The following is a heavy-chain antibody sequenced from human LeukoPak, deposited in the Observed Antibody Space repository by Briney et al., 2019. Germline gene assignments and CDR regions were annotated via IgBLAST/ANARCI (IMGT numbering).Heavy chain of an antibody. CDR2: ITGTGDYT. CDR3: AKVLRGVIVYDY. V-gene: IGHV3-23*01. D-gene: IGHD3-10*01. Sequence: GGSLRLSCSASGFAFSTSAMSWVRQAPGKGLEWVSTITGTGDYTEYADSVKGRFTISRDNSKNTLFLQVSSLRADDTAFYYCAKVLRGVIVYDYWGQGTLVTVSS. CDR1: GFAFSTSA. J-gene: IGHJ4*02.